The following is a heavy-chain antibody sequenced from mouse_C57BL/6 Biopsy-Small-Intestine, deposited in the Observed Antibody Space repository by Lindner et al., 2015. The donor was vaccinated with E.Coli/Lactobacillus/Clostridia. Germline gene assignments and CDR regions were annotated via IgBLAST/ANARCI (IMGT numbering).Heavy chain of an antibody. Sequence: SVKVSCKASGGTFRSNAISWVRQAPGQGLEWMGRIIPFLGIGDYAQKFQGRVAMTTDTSTSTAYLELMSLRSDDTAVYYCARLYDNGWYLNWGQGTQVTVSS. CDR1: GGTFRSNA. V-gene: IGHV1S14*01. CDR3: ARLYDNGWYLN. CDR2: IIPFLGIG. J-gene: IGHJ4*01. D-gene: IGHD2-3*01.